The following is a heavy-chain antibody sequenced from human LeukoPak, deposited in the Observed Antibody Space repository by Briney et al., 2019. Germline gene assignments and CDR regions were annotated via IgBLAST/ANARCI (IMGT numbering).Heavy chain of an antibody. CDR1: GFTFSSYS. D-gene: IGHD6-19*01. Sequence: GGSLRLSCAASGFTFSSYSMNWVRQAPGKGLEWVSVIYSGGSTYYADSVKGRFTISRDNSKNTLYLQMNSLRAEDTAVYYCASLFSGWFDYWGQGTLVTVSS. CDR2: IYSGGST. V-gene: IGHV3-53*01. J-gene: IGHJ4*02. CDR3: ASLFSGWFDY.